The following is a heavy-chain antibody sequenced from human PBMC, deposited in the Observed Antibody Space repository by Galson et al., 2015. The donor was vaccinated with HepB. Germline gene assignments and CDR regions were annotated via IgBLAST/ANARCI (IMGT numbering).Heavy chain of an antibody. V-gene: IGHV3-48*04. CDR3: EAGYSRGWYGIDY. Sequence: SLRLSCAASGLTFSDYSMNWVRQAPGKGLEWISYITSSSTTIYYADSVKGQFTISRDNAKDSLYLQMNSLRADDTAVYYCEAGYSRGWYGIDYWGQGTLVIVPS. D-gene: IGHD6-19*01. J-gene: IGHJ4*02. CDR2: ITSSSTTI. CDR1: GLTFSDYS.